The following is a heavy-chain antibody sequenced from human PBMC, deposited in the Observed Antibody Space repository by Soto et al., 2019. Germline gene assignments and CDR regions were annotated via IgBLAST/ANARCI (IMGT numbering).Heavy chain of an antibody. Sequence: SGPTLVNPTETLTLTCTFSGFSLTTRGVGVGWIRQPPGKALEWLAVIYWDDDKRYSPSLKTRLVLTKDTSKNQVVLTMTNMDSVDTATYFCAHIVITFGGVVADDAFDVWGQGTMVTVSS. D-gene: IGHD3-16*02. CDR1: GFSLTTRGVG. V-gene: IGHV2-5*02. CDR2: IYWDDDK. CDR3: AHIVITFGGVVADDAFDV. J-gene: IGHJ3*01.